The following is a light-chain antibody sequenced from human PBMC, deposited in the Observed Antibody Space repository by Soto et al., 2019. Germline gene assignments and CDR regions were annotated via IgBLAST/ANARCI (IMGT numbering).Light chain of an antibody. CDR3: NSYTRSTKYV. Sequence: QSVLTQPASVSGSPGQSITVSCTGTSSDVGAYDYVSWYQHHPGKAPKLIIYEVTNRPSGVSNRFSGSKSGNTASLTISGLQAEDEADYYCNSYTRSTKYVFGTGA. CDR1: SSDVGAYDY. V-gene: IGLV2-14*01. J-gene: IGLJ1*01. CDR2: EVT.